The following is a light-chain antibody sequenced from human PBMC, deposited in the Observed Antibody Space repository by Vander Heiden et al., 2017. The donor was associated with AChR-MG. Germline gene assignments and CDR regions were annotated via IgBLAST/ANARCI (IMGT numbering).Light chain of an antibody. J-gene: IGKJ1*01. CDR1: HSVRSN. Sequence: EIVMTQSPATLSVSPGERATLSCRASHSVRSNLAWYQQRPGQAPRLLIYGASTRATGIPARFSGSGSGTEFTLTISILQSEDFAVYYCHQYNNWWTFGQGTKVEIK. V-gene: IGKV3-15*01. CDR2: GAS. CDR3: HQYNNWWT.